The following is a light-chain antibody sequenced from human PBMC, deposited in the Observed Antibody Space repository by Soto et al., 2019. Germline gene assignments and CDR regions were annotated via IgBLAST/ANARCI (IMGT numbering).Light chain of an antibody. CDR3: HKYNNWPLT. CDR1: KSVSSN. V-gene: IGKV3-15*01. Sequence: EIVMTQSPATLSVSPGERATLSCRASKSVSSNLAWYPQKPAQAPRLLIYGASTRATGIPARFGASGSGTAFTLTISTLQSEDFAVYYGHKYNNWPLTFGPGTKVDIK. CDR2: GAS. J-gene: IGKJ3*01.